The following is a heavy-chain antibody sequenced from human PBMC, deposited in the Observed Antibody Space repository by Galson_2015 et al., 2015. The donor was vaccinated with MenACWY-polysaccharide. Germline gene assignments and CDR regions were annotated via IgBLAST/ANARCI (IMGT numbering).Heavy chain of an antibody. Sequence: SETLSLTCTVSGGSISSSNYYWGWIRQSPEKGLEWIGTISYSGSTYYNPSLKSRVTISVDTSKNQFSLKLSSVTAADTAVYYCASRLAQVGIAGYGYGMDVWGQGTTDTVSS. J-gene: IGHJ6*02. CDR2: ISYSGST. CDR1: GGSISSSNYY. V-gene: IGHV4-39*01. CDR3: ASRLAQVGIAGYGYGMDV. D-gene: IGHD1-14*01.